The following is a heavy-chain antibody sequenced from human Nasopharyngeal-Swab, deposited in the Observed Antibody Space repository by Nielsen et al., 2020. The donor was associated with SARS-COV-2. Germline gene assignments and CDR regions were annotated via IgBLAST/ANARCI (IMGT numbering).Heavy chain of an antibody. J-gene: IGHJ5*02. V-gene: IGHV1-3*01. CDR3: ARDYYGSGSKRGNWFDP. D-gene: IGHD3-10*01. CDR2: INAGNGNT. CDR1: GYTFTSYA. Sequence: ASVKVSCKASGYTFTSYAMHWVRQAPGQRLEWMGWINAGNGNTKYSQKFQGRVTITRDTSASTAYMELSSLRSEDTAVYYCARDYYGSGSKRGNWFDPWGQGTLVTASS.